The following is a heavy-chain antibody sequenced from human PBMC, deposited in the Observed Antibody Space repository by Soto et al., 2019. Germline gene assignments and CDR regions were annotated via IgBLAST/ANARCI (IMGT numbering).Heavy chain of an antibody. CDR3: ARAVTTLYYYYGMDV. Sequence: QVQLVESGGGVVQPGRSLRLSCAASGFTFSSYAMHWVRQAPGKGLEWVAVISYDGSNKYYADSVKGRFTISRDNSKNTLYLQMNSLIAEDTAEYYCARAVTTLYYYYGMDVWGQGTTVTVSS. J-gene: IGHJ6*02. D-gene: IGHD4-17*01. V-gene: IGHV3-30-3*01. CDR1: GFTFSSYA. CDR2: ISYDGSNK.